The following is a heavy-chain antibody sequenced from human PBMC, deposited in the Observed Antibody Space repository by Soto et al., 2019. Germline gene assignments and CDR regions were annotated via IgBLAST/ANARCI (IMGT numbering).Heavy chain of an antibody. V-gene: IGHV4-39*01. CDR3: ARSHHGDTSRDGMDV. CDR2: IYYSGTT. D-gene: IGHD5-18*01. CDR1: GDSISSSSYY. Sequence: QLQLQESGPGLVKPSETLSLTCTVSGDSISSSSYYWGWIRQPPGKGLEWIGSIYYSGTTYYNPSLKSRVTISVDTSKNQFSLKVSSVTAADTAVYYCARSHHGDTSRDGMDVWGQGTTVTVSS. J-gene: IGHJ6*02.